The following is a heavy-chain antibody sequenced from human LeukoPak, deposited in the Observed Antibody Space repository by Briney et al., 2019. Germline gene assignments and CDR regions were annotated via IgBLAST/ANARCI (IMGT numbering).Heavy chain of an antibody. CDR2: IYYSGST. V-gene: IGHV4-59*01. Sequence: SETLSLTCTVSGGSISSYYWSWIRQPPGKGLEWIGYIYYSGSTNYNPSLKSRVTISVDTSKNHFSLKLSSVTAADTAVYYCARVGYYYDSSGYYLDAFDIWGQGTMVTVSS. J-gene: IGHJ3*02. D-gene: IGHD3-22*01. CDR1: GGSISSYY. CDR3: ARVGYYYDSSGYYLDAFDI.